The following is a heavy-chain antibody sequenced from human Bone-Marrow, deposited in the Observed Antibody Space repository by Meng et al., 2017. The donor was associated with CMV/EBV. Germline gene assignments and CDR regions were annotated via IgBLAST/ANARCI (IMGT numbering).Heavy chain of an antibody. CDR3: ARDGRWVELDSRRGEKDD. D-gene: IGHD1-7*01. CDR2: INSDGSST. Sequence: GESLKISCAASGFTFSSYWMHWVRQAPGKGLVWVSRINSDGSSTSYADSVKGRFTISRDNAKNTLYLQMNSLRPEDTAVYYCARDGRWVELDSRRGEKDDWGQGLRVTGSS. J-gene: IGHJ4*02. CDR1: GFTFSSYW. V-gene: IGHV3-74*01.